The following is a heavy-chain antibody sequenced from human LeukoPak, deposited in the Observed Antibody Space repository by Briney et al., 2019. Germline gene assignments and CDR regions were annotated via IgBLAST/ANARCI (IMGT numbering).Heavy chain of an antibody. CDR2: IHSRGNT. Sequence: SETLSLTCTVSGGSISGYYWSWIRQPPGRGLECIGFIHSRGNTNYNPSLKSRVTVSVDTSKNQFSLKLSSVTAADTAVYYCARGGDFWSGSLSWFDPWGQGTLVTVSS. J-gene: IGHJ5*02. D-gene: IGHD3-3*01. CDR3: ARGGDFWSGSLSWFDP. V-gene: IGHV4-59*01. CDR1: GGSISGYY.